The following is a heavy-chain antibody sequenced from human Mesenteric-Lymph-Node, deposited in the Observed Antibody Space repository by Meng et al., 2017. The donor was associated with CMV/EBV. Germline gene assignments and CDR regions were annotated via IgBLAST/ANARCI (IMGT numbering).Heavy chain of an antibody. Sequence: GESLKISCAASGFSISSYAMTWVRQAPGKGLEWVSVIYSGGAGSMYFVDSVEGRFTISRDNSRNTLYLQMNSLRVEDTAVYFCARRGQGQAWGQGTLVTVSS. J-gene: IGHJ4*02. CDR1: GFSISSYA. V-gene: IGHV3-23*03. CDR3: ARRGQGQA. CDR2: IYSGGAGSM.